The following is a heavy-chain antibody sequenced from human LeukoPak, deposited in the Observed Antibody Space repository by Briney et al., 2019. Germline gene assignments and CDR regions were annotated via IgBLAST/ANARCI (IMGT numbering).Heavy chain of an antibody. Sequence: GGSLRLSCAASGFTFSSYDMHWVRHATGKGLEWVSAIGTAGDTYYPGSVKGRFTISRENAKNSLYLQMNSLRAGDTAVYYCARGRGYYPDSDAFDIWGQGTMVTVSS. CDR2: IGTAGDT. J-gene: IGHJ3*02. V-gene: IGHV3-13*01. D-gene: IGHD3-22*01. CDR1: GFTFSSYD. CDR3: ARGRGYYPDSDAFDI.